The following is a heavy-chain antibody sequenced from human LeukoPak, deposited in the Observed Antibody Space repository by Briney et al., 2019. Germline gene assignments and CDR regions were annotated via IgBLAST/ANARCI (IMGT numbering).Heavy chain of an antibody. CDR2: IYPGDSDT. Sequence: GESLKISCKGSGYSFTSYWIGWVRQMPGKGLEWMGIIYPGDSDTRYSPSFQGQVTISADKSISTAYLQWSSLKASDTAMYYCASWSTDILTGYYNDYWGQGTPVTVSS. D-gene: IGHD3-9*01. CDR3: ASWSTDILTGYYNDY. J-gene: IGHJ4*02. CDR1: GYSFTSYW. V-gene: IGHV5-51*01.